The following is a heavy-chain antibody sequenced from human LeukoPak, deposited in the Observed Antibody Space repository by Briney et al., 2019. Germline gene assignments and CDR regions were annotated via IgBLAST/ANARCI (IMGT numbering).Heavy chain of an antibody. V-gene: IGHV3-33*08. CDR1: GFXFSDHG. CDR2: IWYDGSNK. D-gene: IGHD6-6*01. J-gene: IGHJ4*02. CDR3: ARDKYSSSSYYFDY. Sequence: GGSLRLSCAASGFXFSDHGIHWVRQAPGKGLEWVAFIWYDGSNKYYADSVKGRFTISRDNSKNTLYLQMNSLRAEDTAVYYCARDKYSSSSYYFDYWGQGTLVTVSS.